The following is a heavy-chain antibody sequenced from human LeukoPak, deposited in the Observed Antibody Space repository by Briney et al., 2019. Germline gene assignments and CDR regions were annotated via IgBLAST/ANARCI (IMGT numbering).Heavy chain of an antibody. D-gene: IGHD1-26*01. CDR2: INPTGGST. V-gene: IGHV1-46*01. CDR1: GYIFTSYY. Sequence: ASVKVSCKASGYIFTSYYMHWVRQAPGEGLEWMGIINPTGGSTNYAQKFQGRVTITADKSTSTAYMELSSLRSEDTAVYYCARVRGGSYVRWFDPWGQGTLVTVSS. J-gene: IGHJ5*02. CDR3: ARVRGGSYVRWFDP.